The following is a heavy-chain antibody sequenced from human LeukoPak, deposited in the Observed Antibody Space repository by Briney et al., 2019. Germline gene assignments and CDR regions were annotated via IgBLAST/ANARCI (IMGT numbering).Heavy chain of an antibody. V-gene: IGHV1-69*01. CDR3: ARDLTGVDIVPN. CDR2: IIPIFGTA. D-gene: IGHD5-12*01. CDR1: GGTFSSYA. J-gene: IGHJ4*02. Sequence: SVKVSCKASGGTFSSYAISWVRQAPGQGPEWMGGIIPIFGTANYAQKFQGRVTITADESTSTAYMELSSLRSEDTAVYYCARDLTGVDIVPNWGQGTLVTVSS.